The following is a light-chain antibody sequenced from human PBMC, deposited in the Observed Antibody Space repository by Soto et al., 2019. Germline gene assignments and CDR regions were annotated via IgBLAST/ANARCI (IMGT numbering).Light chain of an antibody. J-gene: IGKJ5*01. Sequence: DFELTQSPSSLSAFVGDRVSISCRASQSISKFLSWYQQRPGTAPKLLIYAASSLESGVPSRFSGSGPGTDFTLTISSLQPEDFATYYCQQNYNTPITFGQGTRLEIK. V-gene: IGKV1-39*01. CDR1: QSISKF. CDR3: QQNYNTPIT. CDR2: AAS.